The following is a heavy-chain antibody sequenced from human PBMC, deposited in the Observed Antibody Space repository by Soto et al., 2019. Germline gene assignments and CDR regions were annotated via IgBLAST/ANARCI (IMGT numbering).Heavy chain of an antibody. Sequence: PSYTLSLTCTVCGGSVSICRYDGSWNLQPPGKGLEWIGYIYYSGSTNYNPSLKSRVTISVDTSKIQFSLKLSSVTAADTAVYYCARESHYDFWSRQTWFDPWGQGTLVTVSS. J-gene: IGHJ5*02. V-gene: IGHV4-61*01. CDR3: ARESHYDFWSRQTWFDP. CDR2: IYYSGST. D-gene: IGHD3-3*01. CDR1: GGSVSICRYD.